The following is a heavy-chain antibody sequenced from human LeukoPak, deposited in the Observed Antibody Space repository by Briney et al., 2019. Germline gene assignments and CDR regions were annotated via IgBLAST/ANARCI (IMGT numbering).Heavy chain of an antibody. V-gene: IGHV4-34*01. J-gene: IGHJ3*02. CDR1: GGSFSGYY. D-gene: IGHD2-15*01. CDR3: ARDYCSGGSCYDAFDI. CDR2: INHSGST. Sequence: PSETLSLTCAVYGGSFSGYYWSWIRQPPGKGLEWIGEINHSGSTNYNPSLKSRVTISVDASKNQFSLKLSSVTAADTAVYYCARDYCSGGSCYDAFDIWGQGTMVTVSS.